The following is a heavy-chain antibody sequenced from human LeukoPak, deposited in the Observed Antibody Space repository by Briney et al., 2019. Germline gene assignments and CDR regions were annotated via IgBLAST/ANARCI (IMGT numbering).Heavy chain of an antibody. D-gene: IGHD4-17*01. CDR2: IWYDGSNK. CDR3: ARNQDYGVYNSVGAFDI. CDR1: GFSVSSNY. V-gene: IGHV3-33*08. Sequence: GGSLRLSCAASGFSVSSNYMSWVRQAPGKGLEWVAVIWYDGSNKYYADSVKGRFTISRDNSKNTLYLQMNSLRAEDTAVYYCARNQDYGVYNSVGAFDIWGQGTMVTVSS. J-gene: IGHJ3*02.